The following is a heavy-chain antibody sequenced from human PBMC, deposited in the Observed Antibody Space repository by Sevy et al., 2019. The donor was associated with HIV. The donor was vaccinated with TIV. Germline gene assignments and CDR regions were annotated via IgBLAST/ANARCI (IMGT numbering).Heavy chain of an antibody. CDR2: INQDGSEE. Sequence: GGSLRLSCAASAFTFSSYWMTWVRQAPGKGLEWVANINQDGSEENYVDSVKGRFTIFRDNAKNSLFLQMNSLRAEDTAVYYCARTGGYADTYYYYYAMDVWGPGTTVTVSS. V-gene: IGHV3-7*01. CDR1: AFTFSSYW. J-gene: IGHJ6*02. D-gene: IGHD2-2*01. CDR3: ARTGGYADTYYYYYAMDV.